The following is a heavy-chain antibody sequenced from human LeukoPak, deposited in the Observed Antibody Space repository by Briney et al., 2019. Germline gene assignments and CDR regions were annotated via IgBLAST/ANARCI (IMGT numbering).Heavy chain of an antibody. J-gene: IGHJ4*02. V-gene: IGHV3-15*01. D-gene: IGHD3-3*01. CDR2: IKSKTDGGTT. CDR1: GFTFSNAW. Sequence: PGGSLRLSCAASGFTFSNAWMSWVRQAPGKGLEGVCRIKSKTDGGTTDYAAPVKGRFTISRDDSKNKLYLQMNSLKTEDTAVYYCTTGGDDFWSGYYGFDYWGQGTLVAVSS. CDR3: TTGGDDFWSGYYGFDY.